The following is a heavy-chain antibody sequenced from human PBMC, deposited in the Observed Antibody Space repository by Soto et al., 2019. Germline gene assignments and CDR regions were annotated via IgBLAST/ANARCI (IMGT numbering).Heavy chain of an antibody. J-gene: IGHJ4*02. V-gene: IGHV1-18*01. CDR3: ARDRGVVTSGSAYYFDY. CDR1: GYTFRSYG. CDR2: ISGYNGNT. D-gene: IGHD2-2*01. Sequence: QVQLVQSGPEVKKPGASVKVSCKATGYTFRSYGVTWVRQAPGQGLEWMGWISGYNGNTEYAQKLQGRVTMTTDTTTSTVYKELRSPGSADPAVYYCARDRGVVTSGSAYYFDYWGQGTLVNVSS.